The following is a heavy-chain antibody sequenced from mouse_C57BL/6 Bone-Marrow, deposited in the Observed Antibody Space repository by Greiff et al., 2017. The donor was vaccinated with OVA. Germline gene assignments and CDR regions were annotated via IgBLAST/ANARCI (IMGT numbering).Heavy chain of an antibody. CDR3: ASVSFYYGSTLYYYAMDY. CDR1: GFNIKNTY. J-gene: IGHJ4*01. Sequence: VQLQQSVAELVRPGASVKLSCTASGFNIKNTYMHWVKQRPEQGLEWIGRIDPANGNTKYAPKFQGKATITADTSSNPSYLQLRSLTSEDTAIYYCASVSFYYGSTLYYYAMDYWGQGTSVTVSS. D-gene: IGHD1-1*01. CDR2: IDPANGNT. V-gene: IGHV14-3*01.